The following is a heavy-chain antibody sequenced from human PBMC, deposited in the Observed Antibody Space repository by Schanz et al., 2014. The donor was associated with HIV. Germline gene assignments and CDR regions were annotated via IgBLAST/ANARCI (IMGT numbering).Heavy chain of an antibody. V-gene: IGHV3-48*02. CDR1: GFTLSSYS. D-gene: IGHD3-3*01. CDR3: AREAYYFDFWNGQYYYYGLDV. CDR2: ISGSSSTI. J-gene: IGHJ6*02. Sequence: EVQLVESGGGLEQPGGSLRLSFEASGFTLSSYSMNWVRPAPGKGLGGISYISGSSSTIYYAGSVKGRFTISRDNAKNSLFLQMNSLKDDDTAVYYCAREAYYFDFWNGQYYYYGLDVWGQGTTVTVSS.